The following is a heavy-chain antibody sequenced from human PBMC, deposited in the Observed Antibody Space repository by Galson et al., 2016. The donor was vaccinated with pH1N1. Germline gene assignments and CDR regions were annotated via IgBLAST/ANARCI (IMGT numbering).Heavy chain of an antibody. CDR3: ARDRGYTYSRSLGFDY. Sequence: SVKVSCKAPGVTFSSYAINWVRQAPGQGLEWVRGISPMFRTTNHAQNFQGRLTITADESTTTAYMELKSLRSEDTAVYYCARDRGYTYSRSLGFDYWGHGTLVTVSS. CDR2: ISPMFRTT. CDR1: GVTFSSYA. D-gene: IGHD5-12*01. J-gene: IGHJ4*01. V-gene: IGHV1-69*13.